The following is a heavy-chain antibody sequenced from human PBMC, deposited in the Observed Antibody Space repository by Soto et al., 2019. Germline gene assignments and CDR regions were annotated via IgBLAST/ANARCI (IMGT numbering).Heavy chain of an antibody. Sequence: GSLRLSCSASGFTFSDENMSWVRQVPGKGLEWVSGISGGGSYIFYADSVQGRFSISRDNPKNSLFLEMNSLRVEDTAVYYCARDSDCHSTSCFFPPHVWGQGTTVTVSS. CDR3: ARDSDCHSTSCFFPPHV. J-gene: IGHJ6*02. V-gene: IGHV3-21*06. CDR1: GFTFSDEN. D-gene: IGHD2-2*01. CDR2: ISGGGSYI.